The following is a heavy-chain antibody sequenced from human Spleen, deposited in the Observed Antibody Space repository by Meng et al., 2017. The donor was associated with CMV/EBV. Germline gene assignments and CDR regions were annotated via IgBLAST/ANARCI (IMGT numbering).Heavy chain of an antibody. J-gene: IGHJ6*02. Sequence: LIRQPPGKGLESIGEINHSGSTNYNPSLKSRVTISVDTSKNQFSLKLSSVTAADTAVYYCARVMGSYYDFWSGYPAREYYYYGMDVWGQGTMVTVSS. CDR2: INHSGST. V-gene: IGHV4-34*01. CDR3: ARVMGSYYDFWSGYPAREYYYYGMDV. D-gene: IGHD3-3*01.